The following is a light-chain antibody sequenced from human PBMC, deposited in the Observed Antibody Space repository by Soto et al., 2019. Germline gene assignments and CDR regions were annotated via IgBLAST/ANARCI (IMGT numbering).Light chain of an antibody. V-gene: IGKV3-20*01. CDR1: QSVSSY. CDR3: QQYGGSPPP. CDR2: GAS. J-gene: IGKJ1*01. Sequence: EIVLTQSPGTLSLSPGERATLSCRASQSVSSYLAWYQQKSGQAPRLLIYGASSRATGIPDRFSGSGSGTDSTLSISRLEPEDFAVYFCQQYGGSPPPFGQGTKVDIK.